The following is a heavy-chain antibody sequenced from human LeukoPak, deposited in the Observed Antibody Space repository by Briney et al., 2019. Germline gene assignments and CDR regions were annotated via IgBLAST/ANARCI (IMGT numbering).Heavy chain of an antibody. CDR1: GGSISSSSYY. D-gene: IGHD3-10*01. J-gene: IGHJ4*02. CDR3: ARDDYYGSGSYYGY. V-gene: IGHV4-39*07. Sequence: SSETLSLTCTVSGGSISSSSYYWGWIRQPPGKGLEWTGSIYYSGSTYYNPSLKSRVTISVDTSKNQFSLKLSSVTAADTAVYYCARDDYYGSGSYYGYWGQGTLVTVSS. CDR2: IYYSGST.